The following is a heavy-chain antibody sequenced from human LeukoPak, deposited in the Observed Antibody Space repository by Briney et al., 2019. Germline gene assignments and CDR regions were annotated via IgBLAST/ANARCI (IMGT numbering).Heavy chain of an antibody. V-gene: IGHV4-59*01. CDR2: IYYSGST. D-gene: IGHD5-24*01. J-gene: IGHJ3*02. Sequence: PSETLSLTCTVSGGSISSYYWSWIRQPPGKEPEWIGYIYYSGSTNYNPSLKSRVTISVDTSKNQFSLKLSSVTAADTAVYYCAGRLWRRDGYNLSAFDIWGQGTMVTVSS. CDR1: GGSISSYY. CDR3: AGRLWRRDGYNLSAFDI.